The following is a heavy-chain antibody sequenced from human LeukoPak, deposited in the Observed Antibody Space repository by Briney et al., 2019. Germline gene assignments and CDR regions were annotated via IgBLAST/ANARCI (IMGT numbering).Heavy chain of an antibody. V-gene: IGHV3-48*01. CDR3: ARIYGDYEPFDY. J-gene: IGHJ4*02. D-gene: IGHD4-17*01. Sequence: GGSLRLSCAASGFTLCSDSMNGVRQAPGQGLEWVSYISSSSSTIYYADSVKGRLTISRDNAKNSLYLQMNSLRAEDTAVYYCARIYGDYEPFDYWGQGTLVTVSS. CDR1: GFTLCSDS. CDR2: ISSSSSTI.